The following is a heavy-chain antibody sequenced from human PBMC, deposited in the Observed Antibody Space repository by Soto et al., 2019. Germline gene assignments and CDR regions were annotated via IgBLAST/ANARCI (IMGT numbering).Heavy chain of an antibody. D-gene: IGHD5-12*01. CDR2: ISAYNGNT. Sequence: QVQLVQSGAEVKKPGASVKVSCKASGYTFTNFGITWVRQAPGQGLEWMGWISAYNGNTNYAQNFQGRVTLTTDTSTSTSYMALRSARSDDTAVYYGARGGPTIDYWGQGTLVTVAS. V-gene: IGHV1-18*01. CDR3: ARGGPTIDY. CDR1: GYTFTNFG. J-gene: IGHJ4*02.